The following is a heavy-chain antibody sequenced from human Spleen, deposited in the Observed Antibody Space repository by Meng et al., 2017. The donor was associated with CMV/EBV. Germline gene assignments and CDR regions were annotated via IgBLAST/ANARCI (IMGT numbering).Heavy chain of an antibody. Sequence: SETLSLTCTVAGASISSDFWIWIRQPPGKGLEWIGYIYYSGSTNSNPTLKSRVPITVDTSKNQFSLKLSSVTAADTAVYYCARYDSGRVSFDYWGQGTRGTVSS. CDR3: ARYDSGRVSFDY. CDR2: IYYSGST. V-gene: IGHV4-59*01. D-gene: IGHD1-26*01. J-gene: IGHJ4*02. CDR1: GASISSDF.